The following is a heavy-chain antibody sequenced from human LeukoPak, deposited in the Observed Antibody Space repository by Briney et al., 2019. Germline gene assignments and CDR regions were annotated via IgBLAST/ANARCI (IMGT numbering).Heavy chain of an antibody. V-gene: IGHV3-7*04. CDR1: GFTFRRYW. CDR2: IKEDGTER. J-gene: IGHJ4*02. D-gene: IGHD2-2*01. CDR3: ARGLDIETVAMPGGY. Sequence: GGSLRLSCATSGFTFRRYWMSWVRQAPGKGPEWVANIKEDGTERYYVDSVKGRLTISRDNAQNSLYLQLNSLRAEGTAVYYGARGLDIETVAMPGGYWGQGKLVTVSS.